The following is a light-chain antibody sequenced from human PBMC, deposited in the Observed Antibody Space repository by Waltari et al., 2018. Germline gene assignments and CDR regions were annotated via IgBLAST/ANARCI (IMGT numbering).Light chain of an antibody. V-gene: IGKV1-NL1*01. Sequence: DIQLTQSLSSLSASVGDRVTITCRANQDIGDSLAWYQHKAGRAPEVLVYGASKLKSGVPSRFSGSGSGTVYSLSITSLQPEDFVTYYCHHYSTTPPTIGQGTKVEI. CDR2: GAS. CDR3: HHYSTTPPT. J-gene: IGKJ1*01. CDR1: QDIGDS.